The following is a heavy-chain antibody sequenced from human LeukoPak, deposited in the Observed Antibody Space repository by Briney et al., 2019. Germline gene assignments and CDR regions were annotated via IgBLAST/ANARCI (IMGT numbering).Heavy chain of an antibody. CDR2: FTTYNGNT. V-gene: IGHV1-18*04. CDR3: ARQGYSGHSQGAADY. D-gene: IGHD4-23*01. J-gene: IGHJ4*02. Sequence: ASVKVSCKASGFTFTGYYMHWLRQAPGQGLEWMGRFTTYNGNTNYAQKFQGRVTMTTDTSTSAAHMELRSLRSDDTAVYYCARQGYSGHSQGAADYWGQGTLVTVSS. CDR1: GFTFTGYY.